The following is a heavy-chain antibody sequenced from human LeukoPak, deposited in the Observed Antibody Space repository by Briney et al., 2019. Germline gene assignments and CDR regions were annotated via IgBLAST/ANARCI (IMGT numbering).Heavy chain of an antibody. CDR3: TTYPAFDH. CDR2: MKSKTDGGTT. V-gene: IGHV3-15*01. Sequence: GGSLRLSCAASGFTLTNAWMSWVRQAPGKGLEWVGRMKSKTDGGTTDYAAPVKGRFTISRDDPKNTLYLQMNSLKSEDTAVYYCTTYPAFDHWGQGTLVTVSS. J-gene: IGHJ4*02. D-gene: IGHD2-2*01. CDR1: GFTLTNAW.